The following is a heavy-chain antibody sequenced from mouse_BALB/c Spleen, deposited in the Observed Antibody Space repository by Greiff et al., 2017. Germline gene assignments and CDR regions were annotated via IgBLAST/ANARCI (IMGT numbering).Heavy chain of an antibody. Sequence: VQLKESGAELVKPGASVKLSCTASGFNIKDTYMHWVKQRPEQGLEWIGRIDPANGNTKYDPKFQGKATITADTSSNTAYLQLSSLTSEDTAVYYCAQLLADYWGQGTTLTVSS. CDR3: AQLLADY. CDR2: IDPANGNT. J-gene: IGHJ2*01. V-gene: IGHV14-3*02. D-gene: IGHD1-1*01. CDR1: GFNIKDTY.